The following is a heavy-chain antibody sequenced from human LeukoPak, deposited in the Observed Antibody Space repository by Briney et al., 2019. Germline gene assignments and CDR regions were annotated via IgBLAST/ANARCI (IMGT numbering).Heavy chain of an antibody. D-gene: IGHD3-22*01. CDR2: ISGSGGST. V-gene: IGHV3-23*01. CDR3: AKDQVWIVVGSFDY. Sequence: GGSLRLSCAASGFTFSSYAMSWVRQAPGKGLEWVSGISGSGGSTYYADSMKDRFTISRDNSKNTLYLQMTSLRAEDTAVYYCAKDQVWIVVGSFDYWGQGTLVTVSS. CDR1: GFTFSSYA. J-gene: IGHJ4*02.